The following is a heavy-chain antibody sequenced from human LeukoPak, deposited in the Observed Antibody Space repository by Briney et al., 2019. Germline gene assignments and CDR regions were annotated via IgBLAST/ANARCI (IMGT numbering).Heavy chain of an antibody. V-gene: IGHV3-23*01. D-gene: IGHD5-24*01. Sequence: GGSLRLSCAASGFTFSSYAMGWVRQAPGKGLEWVSAISGSGGSTYYADSVKGRFTISRDNSKNTLYLQMNSLRAEDTAVYYCAKDPRDGYNQPYYFDYWGQGTLVTVSS. J-gene: IGHJ4*02. CDR3: AKDPRDGYNQPYYFDY. CDR1: GFTFSSYA. CDR2: ISGSGGST.